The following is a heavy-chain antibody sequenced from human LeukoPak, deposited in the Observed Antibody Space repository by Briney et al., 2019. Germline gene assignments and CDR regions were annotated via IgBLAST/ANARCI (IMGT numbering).Heavy chain of an antibody. D-gene: IGHD3-22*01. CDR2: INHSGST. V-gene: IGHV4-34*01. CDR1: GGSFSGYY. J-gene: IGHJ4*02. CDR3: ARELYYYDSSGYYY. Sequence: SETLSLTCAVYGGSFSGYYWSWIRQPPGKGLEWIGEINHSGSTNYNPSLKSRVTISVDTSKNQFSLKLSSVTAADTAVYYCARELYYYDSSGYYYWGQGTLVTASS.